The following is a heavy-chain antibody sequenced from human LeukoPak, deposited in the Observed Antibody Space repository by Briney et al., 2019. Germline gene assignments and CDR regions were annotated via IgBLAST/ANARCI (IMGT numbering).Heavy chain of an antibody. Sequence: SETLSLTCTVSGGSISSYYWNWIRQPPGKGLEWIGYIYYSGSTNYNPSLKSRLTMSVDTSNNQFSLMLTSVTAADTAVYYCARRDPIAAAGSFDSWGQGTLVTVSS. CDR2: IYYSGST. CDR1: GGSISSYY. CDR3: ARRDPIAAAGSFDS. V-gene: IGHV4-59*08. J-gene: IGHJ4*02. D-gene: IGHD6-13*01.